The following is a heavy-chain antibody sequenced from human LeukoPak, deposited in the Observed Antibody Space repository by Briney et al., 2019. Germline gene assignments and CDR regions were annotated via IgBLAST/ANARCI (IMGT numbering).Heavy chain of an antibody. CDR2: INHSGST. J-gene: IGHJ4*02. CDR3: ARGGIVGSGSYYFLTRKGEKSYFDY. Sequence: SETLSLTCAVYGGSFSGYYWSWIRQPPGKGLEWIGEINHSGSTNYNPSLKSRVTISVDTSKNQLSLKLSSVTAADTAVYYCARGGIVGSGSYYFLTRKGEKSYFDYWGQGTLVTVSS. D-gene: IGHD3-10*01. CDR1: GGSFSGYY. V-gene: IGHV4-34*01.